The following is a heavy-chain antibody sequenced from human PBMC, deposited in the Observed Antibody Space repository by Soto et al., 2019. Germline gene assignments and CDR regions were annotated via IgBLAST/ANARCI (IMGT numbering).Heavy chain of an antibody. V-gene: IGHV3-7*03. CDR1: GFTFSSSW. J-gene: IGHJ4*02. CDR3: VKSDRKDF. CDR2: IKEDGSEK. D-gene: IGHD2-15*01. Sequence: LRLSCAASGFTFSSSWMNWVRQAPGKGLEWVADIKEDGSEKYYVDSLKGRFTISRDNAKNSLYLQMNSLRAEDTAVYYCVKSDRKDFWGQGTLVTVSS.